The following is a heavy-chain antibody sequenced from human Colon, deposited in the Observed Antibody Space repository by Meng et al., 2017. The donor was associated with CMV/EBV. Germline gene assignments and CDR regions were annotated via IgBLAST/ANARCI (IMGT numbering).Heavy chain of an antibody. CDR3: AKEQSIGIAVTGIFDF. J-gene: IGHJ4*02. D-gene: IGHD6-19*01. CDR1: GDSTSGFF. Sequence: VQLQDSGPGLVKPSETLSLTCTGSGDSTSGFFWSWIRQPAGKGLEWIGRIYSSGSTFYNPSLESRVTMSIDTSKNQFSLRLASVTAADTAVYFCAKEQSIGIAVTGIFDFWGQGALVTVSS. CDR2: IYSSGST. V-gene: IGHV4-4*07.